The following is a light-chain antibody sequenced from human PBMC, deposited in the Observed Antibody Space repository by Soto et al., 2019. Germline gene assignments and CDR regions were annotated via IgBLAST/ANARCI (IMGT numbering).Light chain of an antibody. CDR3: SSYTGSNIRYV. J-gene: IGLJ1*01. CDR1: SNDVGGYNY. Sequence: QSVLTQPASVSGSPGQSITISCTGTSNDVGGYNYVSWYQHHPGKAPKPMIYEVSDRPSGVSNRFSGSKSGNTASLTISGLQAEDEADYYCSSYTGSNIRYVFGTGTKVTVL. CDR2: EVS. V-gene: IGLV2-14*01.